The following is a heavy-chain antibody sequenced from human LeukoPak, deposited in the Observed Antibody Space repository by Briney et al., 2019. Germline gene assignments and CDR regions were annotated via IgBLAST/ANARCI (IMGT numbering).Heavy chain of an antibody. D-gene: IGHD5-18*01. CDR2: ISDDGSNR. V-gene: IGHV3-30*18. J-gene: IGHJ2*01. CDR3: AKDADTATIIYWYFDL. CDR1: GFTLSTLG. Sequence: PGGSLRLSCTASGFTLSTLGMHWVRQAPGKGLEWVAVISDDGSNRYYGDSVKGRFTISRDNSKNTLYLKMNSLRAEDTAVYYCAKDADTATIIYWYFDLWGRGTLVTVSS.